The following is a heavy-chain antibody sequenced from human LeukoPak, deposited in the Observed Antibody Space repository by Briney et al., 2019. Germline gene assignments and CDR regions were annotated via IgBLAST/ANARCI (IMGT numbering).Heavy chain of an antibody. J-gene: IGHJ4*02. Sequence: PGGSLRLSCAASGLTFSSYWMSWVRQAPGKGLEWIARVKSKGAGETTDYAAPVKGRFTISRDDSKNTLYLQMNSLKTEDTAVYYCTLIQGWGSGSYYRDFWGQGTLVTVSS. D-gene: IGHD3-10*01. CDR3: TLIQGWGSGSYYRDF. CDR2: VKSKGAGETT. V-gene: IGHV3-15*01. CDR1: GLTFSSYW.